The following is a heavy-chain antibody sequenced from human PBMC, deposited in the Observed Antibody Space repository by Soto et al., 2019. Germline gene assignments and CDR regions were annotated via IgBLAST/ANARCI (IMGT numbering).Heavy chain of an antibody. Sequence: QVQLVQSGAEVKKPGSSVKVSCKASGGTFSSYTISWVRQAPGQGLEWMGRIIPILGIANYAQKFQGRVTITADKSTSTAYMELSSLRSEDTAVYYCASPRMIYGSGSYYSRAFDIWGQGTMVTVSS. CDR3: ASPRMIYGSGSYYSRAFDI. CDR2: IIPILGIA. J-gene: IGHJ3*02. CDR1: GGTFSSYT. V-gene: IGHV1-69*02. D-gene: IGHD3-10*01.